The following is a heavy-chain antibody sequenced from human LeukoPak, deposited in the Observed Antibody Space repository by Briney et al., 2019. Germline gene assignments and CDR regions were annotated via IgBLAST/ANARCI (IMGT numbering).Heavy chain of an antibody. D-gene: IGHD3-10*01. CDR2: IISKIGDATA. J-gene: IGHJ5*02. Sequence: GRSLTLSCPPAAITFSTVCTRWFRHAAGNGLEWDGRIISKIGDATADYAAPVKERFTISRDDSKNTLYLQMNSLKTEDTAVYYCATDRAWFDPWGQGTLVTVSS. V-gene: IGHV3-15*01. CDR1: AITFSTVC. CDR3: ATDRAWFDP.